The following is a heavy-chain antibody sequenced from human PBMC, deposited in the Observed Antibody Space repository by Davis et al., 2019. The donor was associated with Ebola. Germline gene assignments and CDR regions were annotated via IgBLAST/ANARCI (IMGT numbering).Heavy chain of an antibody. V-gene: IGHV3-73*01. D-gene: IGHD4-17*01. Sequence: GESLKISCAASGFTFSGSAVHWVRQASGKGLEWIGRIKSKANSYATAYAASVKGRFTISRDDSKNTAYLQMNSLKTEDTAVYYCTTTRVTDDYWGQGTLVTVSS. CDR2: IKSKANSYAT. J-gene: IGHJ4*02. CDR3: TTTRVTDDY. CDR1: GFTFSGSA.